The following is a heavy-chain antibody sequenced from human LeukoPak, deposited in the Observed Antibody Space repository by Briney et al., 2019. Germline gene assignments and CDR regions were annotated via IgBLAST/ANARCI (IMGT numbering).Heavy chain of an antibody. D-gene: IGHD2-2*03. V-gene: IGHV3-30*01. CDR3: ARDGYCSNTNCYSWFDV. CDR2: ISYDGSDK. Sequence: GGSPRLSCAASGFTLSSSAMHWVRQAPGKGLEWVAVISYDGSDKYHADSVKGRFTISRDNSKNTLYLQMNSLRAEDTAVYYCARDGYCSNTNCYSWFDVWGQGTLVTVSS. CDR1: GFTLSSSA. J-gene: IGHJ5*02.